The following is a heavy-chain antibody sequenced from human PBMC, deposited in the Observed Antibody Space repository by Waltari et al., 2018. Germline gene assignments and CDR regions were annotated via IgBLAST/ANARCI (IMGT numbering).Heavy chain of an antibody. V-gene: IGHV3-33*06. CDR3: GKDYSAYHFGMDV. CDR2: IWYDGNNK. D-gene: IGHD2-15*01. Sequence: QVQLVESGGGVVQPGTSLRLSCAASGFTLSNYGMHWVRQAPGKGLEWVAVIWYDGNNKYYEDSVKGRFTISRDNSRNTLDLQMNGLRVEDTAVYYCGKDYSAYHFGMDVRGQGSTVTVSS. CDR1: GFTLSNYG. J-gene: IGHJ6*02.